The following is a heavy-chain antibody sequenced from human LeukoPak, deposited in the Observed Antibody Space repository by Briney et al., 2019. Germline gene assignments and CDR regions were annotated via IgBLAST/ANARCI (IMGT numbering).Heavy chain of an antibody. Sequence: GGSLRLSCAASGFTFTNYGMHWVRQAPGKGLEWVALITYDGYYKYYSDSVKGRFTISSDTSKNTLYLQMNSLRAEDTAVYYCARDLGRYDSNQGPLDAFDIWGQGTMVTVSS. CDR1: GFTFTNYG. CDR2: ITYDGYYK. J-gene: IGHJ3*02. CDR3: ARDLGRYDSNQGPLDAFDI. D-gene: IGHD3-22*01. V-gene: IGHV3-30*03.